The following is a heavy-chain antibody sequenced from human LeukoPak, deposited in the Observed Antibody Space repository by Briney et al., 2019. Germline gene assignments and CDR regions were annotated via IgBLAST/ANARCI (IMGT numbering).Heavy chain of an antibody. D-gene: IGHD6-13*01. Sequence: GGSLRLSCAASGFTFSHYSMNWVRQAPGKGLEWVSYISGSTSTIYYADSVKGRFTISRDNAKNSLYLQMNSLRDEDTAVYYCARGVGYTSRWYYFDYWGQGTLVTVSS. CDR2: ISGSTSTI. CDR1: GFTFSHYS. V-gene: IGHV3-48*02. CDR3: ARGVGYTSRWYYFDY. J-gene: IGHJ4*02.